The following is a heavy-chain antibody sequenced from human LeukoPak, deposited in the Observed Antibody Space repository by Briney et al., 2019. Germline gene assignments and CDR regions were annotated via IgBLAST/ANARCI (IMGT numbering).Heavy chain of an antibody. CDR1: GYTFTSYY. Sequence: GESLKISCKASGYTFTSYYMHWVRQAPGQGLEWMGIINPSGGSTSYAQKFQGRVTMTRDTSTSTVYMELSSLRSEDTAVYYCAREGGRMYSSSFSAFDIWGQGTMVTVSS. J-gene: IGHJ3*02. D-gene: IGHD6-6*01. CDR2: INPSGGST. V-gene: IGHV1-46*01. CDR3: AREGGRMYSSSFSAFDI.